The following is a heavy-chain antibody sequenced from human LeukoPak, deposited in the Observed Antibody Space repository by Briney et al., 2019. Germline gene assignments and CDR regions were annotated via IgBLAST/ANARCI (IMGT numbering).Heavy chain of an antibody. CDR2: IHYSGST. Sequence: SETLSLTCTVSGGSISSSAYYWSWLRQHPGKGLEWIGYIHYSGSTYYNPSLKSRITISVDTSKNQFSLKLSSVTAADTAVYYCAVRAYYYDTSDYYLDYWGQGTLVTVSS. CDR1: GGSISSSAYY. V-gene: IGHV4-31*03. J-gene: IGHJ4*02. D-gene: IGHD3-22*01. CDR3: AVRAYYYDTSDYYLDY.